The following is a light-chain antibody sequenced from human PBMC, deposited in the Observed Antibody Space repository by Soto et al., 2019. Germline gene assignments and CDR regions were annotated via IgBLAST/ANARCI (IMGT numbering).Light chain of an antibody. Sequence: QSALTQPASVSGSPGQSITISCTGTSSDVGGYNYVSWYQQHPGKAPKLMIYEVSNRPSGVSNRFSGSKSGNTASLTISGLQAEDEADDYCSSYTSSSTHFVFGTGTKLTVL. J-gene: IGLJ1*01. CDR2: EVS. V-gene: IGLV2-14*01. CDR1: SSDVGGYNY. CDR3: SSYTSSSTHFV.